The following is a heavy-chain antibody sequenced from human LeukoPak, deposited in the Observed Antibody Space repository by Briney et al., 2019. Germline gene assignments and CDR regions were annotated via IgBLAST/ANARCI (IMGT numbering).Heavy chain of an antibody. CDR2: IDKDAIEK. CDR3: ARGGLSHGFDV. V-gene: IGHV3-7*04. J-gene: IGHJ3*01. D-gene: IGHD2-2*01. CDR1: GFTISPYY. Sequence: GGSLRLSCIASGFTISPYYMGWARQAPGKGPEWVANIDKDAIEKYYVDSVKGRCTISRDNAKNSLYLEVNSLGVEDTAVYFCARGGLSHGFDVWGRGTVVTVSS.